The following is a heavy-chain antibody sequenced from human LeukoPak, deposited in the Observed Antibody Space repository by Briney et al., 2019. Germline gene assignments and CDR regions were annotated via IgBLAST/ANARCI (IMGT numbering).Heavy chain of an antibody. V-gene: IGHV4-59*01. Sequence: SETLSLTCTVSGGSISSYYWSWIRQPPGKGLEWIGYIYYSGSTNYNPSLKSRVTISVDTSKNQFSLKLSSVTAADTAVYYCAQSRGYSYGRPYYYYGMDVWGQGTTVTVSS. CDR2: IYYSGST. CDR1: GGSISSYY. D-gene: IGHD5-18*01. J-gene: IGHJ6*02. CDR3: AQSRGYSYGRPYYYYGMDV.